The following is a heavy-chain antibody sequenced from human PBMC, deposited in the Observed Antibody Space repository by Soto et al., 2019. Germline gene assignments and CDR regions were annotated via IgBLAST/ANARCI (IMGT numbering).Heavy chain of an antibody. V-gene: IGHV3-11*01. CDR1: GITFSDYY. J-gene: IGHJ4*02. D-gene: IGHD1-26*01. Sequence: GGSLRLSCAVSGITFSDYYMSWLRQAPGRGLEWVSYISSSSFTKYYADSVKGRFTVSRDNAKNSVYLQMNSLTVEDTAVYYCAREGQWDHSRDYWGQGTLVTVPS. CDR3: AREGQWDHSRDY. CDR2: ISSSSFTK.